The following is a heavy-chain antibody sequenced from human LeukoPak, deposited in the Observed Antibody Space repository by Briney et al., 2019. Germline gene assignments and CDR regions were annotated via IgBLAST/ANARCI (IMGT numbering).Heavy chain of an antibody. CDR3: ARDREKSYGDYVDAFDI. V-gene: IGHV7-4-1*02. CDR2: INTNTGNP. Sequence: GASVKVSCKASGYTFTSYAMNWVRQAPGQGLEWMGWINTNTGNPTYAQGFTGRFVFSLDTSVSTAYLQISSLKAEDTAVYYCARDREKSYGDYVDAFDIWGQGTMVTVSS. CDR1: GYTFTSYA. J-gene: IGHJ3*02. D-gene: IGHD4-17*01.